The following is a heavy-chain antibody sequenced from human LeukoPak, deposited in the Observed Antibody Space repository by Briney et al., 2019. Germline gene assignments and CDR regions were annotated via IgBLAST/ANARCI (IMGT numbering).Heavy chain of an antibody. J-gene: IGHJ4*02. CDR3: ARSCGVGRTSCQTVDY. CDR1: GFTFSSYS. D-gene: IGHD2-2*01. CDR2: ISISSSYI. Sequence: GGSLRLSCAASGFTFSSYSMNWVRPAPGKGLEWVSSISISSSYIYYADSLKGRFTISRDNAKNSLYLQMNSLRDEDTAVYYCARSCGVGRTSCQTVDYWGQGTLVTVSS. V-gene: IGHV3-21*01.